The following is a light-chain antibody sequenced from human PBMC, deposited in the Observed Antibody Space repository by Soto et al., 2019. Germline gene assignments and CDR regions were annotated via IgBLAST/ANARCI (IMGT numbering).Light chain of an antibody. CDR1: SSNIGSNT. CDR2: SNN. V-gene: IGLV1-44*01. Sequence: QSVLTQPPSASGTPGPRVTISFSGSSSNIGSNTVNWNQQLPGTAPKLLIYSNNQRTSGVPDRCSGSKSGTSASLAISGLQSEDAADYYCAAWDDSLNGVVFGGGTKLTVL. J-gene: IGLJ2*01. CDR3: AAWDDSLNGVV.